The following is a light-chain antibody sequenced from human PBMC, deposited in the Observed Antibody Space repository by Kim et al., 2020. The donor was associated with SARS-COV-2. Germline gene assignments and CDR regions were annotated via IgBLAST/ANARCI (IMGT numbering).Light chain of an antibody. CDR3: QAWDSSTAV. V-gene: IGLV3-1*01. CDR1: KLGDKY. Sequence: SYELTQPPSVSVSPGQTASITCSGDKLGDKYGWWYQQKPGQSPVLVIYQDSKRPSGIPERFSGSNSGNTATLTISGTQAMDEADYYCQAWDSSTAVFGTGTKVTVL. CDR2: QDS. J-gene: IGLJ1*01.